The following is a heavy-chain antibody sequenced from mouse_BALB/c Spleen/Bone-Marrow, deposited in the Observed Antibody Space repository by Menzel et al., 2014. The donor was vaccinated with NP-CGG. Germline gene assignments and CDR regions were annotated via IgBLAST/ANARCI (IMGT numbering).Heavy chain of an antibody. Sequence: EVMLVESGGGLVQPGGSLKLSCAASGFDFSRYWMSWVRQAPGKGLEWIGEINPDSSTINHTPSLKDKFIISRDNAKNTPYLQMSKVRSEDTALYYCAPNWDRGFAYWGQGTLVTVSA. J-gene: IGHJ3*01. CDR3: APNWDRGFAY. D-gene: IGHD4-1*01. CDR1: GFDFSRYW. V-gene: IGHV4-1*02. CDR2: INPDSSTI.